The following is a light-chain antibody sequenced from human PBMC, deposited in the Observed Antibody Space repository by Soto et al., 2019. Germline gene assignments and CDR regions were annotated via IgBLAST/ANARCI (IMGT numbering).Light chain of an antibody. CDR1: QPISDY. Sequence: DIQMTQSPSSLSASVGDRVTITCRTSQPISDYLNWYQQKPGKAPTLLIYTASNLQSGVPSRFSGSGSGTHFTLTISSLQPEDFATYYCQQHYNTHRTFSQGTKV. CDR2: TAS. CDR3: QQHYNTHRT. V-gene: IGKV1-39*01. J-gene: IGKJ1*01.